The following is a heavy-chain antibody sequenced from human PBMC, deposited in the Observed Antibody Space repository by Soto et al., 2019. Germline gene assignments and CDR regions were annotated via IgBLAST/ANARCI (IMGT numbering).Heavy chain of an antibody. CDR3: AKVRSSWYPRPPYYFDY. Sequence: GSLRLSCAASGFTFSSYAMSWVRQAPGKGLEWVSAISGSGGSTYYADSVKGRFTISRDNSKNTLYLQMNSLRAEDTAVYYCAKVRSSWYPRPPYYFDYWGQGTLVTV. D-gene: IGHD6-13*01. J-gene: IGHJ4*02. CDR1: GFTFSSYA. CDR2: ISGSGGST. V-gene: IGHV3-23*01.